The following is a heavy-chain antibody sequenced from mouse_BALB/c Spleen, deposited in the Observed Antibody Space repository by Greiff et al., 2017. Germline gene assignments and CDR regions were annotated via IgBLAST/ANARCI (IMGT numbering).Heavy chain of an antibody. CDR1: GFSLTSYG. Sequence: VKVIESGPGLVQPSQSLSITCTVSGFSLTSYGVHWVRQSPGKGLEWLGVIWSGGSTDYNAAFISRLSISKDNSKSQVFFKMNSLQANDTAIYYCARNPYFLYAMDYWGQGTSVTVSS. V-gene: IGHV2-2*02. D-gene: IGHD1-1*01. CDR3: ARNPYFLYAMDY. J-gene: IGHJ4*01. CDR2: IWSGGST.